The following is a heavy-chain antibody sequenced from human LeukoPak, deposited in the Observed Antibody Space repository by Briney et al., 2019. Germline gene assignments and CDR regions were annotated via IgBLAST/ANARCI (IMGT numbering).Heavy chain of an antibody. CDR3: ARGIVVGGYANNYFDY. Sequence: GGSLRLSCAASGFTVSSNYMSWVRQAPGKGLEWVSVIYSGGSTYYADSVKGRFTISRDNSKNTLYLQMNSLRSEDTAVYYCARGIVVGGYANNYFDYWGQGTLVTVSS. CDR1: GFTVSSNY. D-gene: IGHD2-15*01. V-gene: IGHV3-53*05. CDR2: IYSGGST. J-gene: IGHJ4*02.